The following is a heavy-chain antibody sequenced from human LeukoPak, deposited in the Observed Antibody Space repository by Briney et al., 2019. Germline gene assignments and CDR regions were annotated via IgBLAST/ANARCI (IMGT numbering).Heavy chain of an antibody. CDR3: ARGCGSY. CDR2: IYTSGST. D-gene: IGHD1-26*01. CDR1: GGSISSYY. Sequence: SETLSLTCAVSGGSISSYYWSWIRQPPGKGLEWIGYIYTSGSTNYNPSLKSRVTISVDTSKNQFSLKLSSVTAADTAVYYCARGCGSYWGQGTLVTVSS. V-gene: IGHV4-4*09. J-gene: IGHJ4*02.